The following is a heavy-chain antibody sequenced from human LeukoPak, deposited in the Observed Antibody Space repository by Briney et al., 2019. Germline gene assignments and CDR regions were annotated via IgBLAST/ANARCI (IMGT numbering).Heavy chain of an antibody. CDR2: ISGSGVST. V-gene: IGHV3-23*01. CDR3: AREPVGATNFVDY. J-gene: IGHJ4*02. Sequence: PGGSLRLSCAASGFTFSSYAMSWVRQAPGKGLEWASVISGSGVSTYYADSVKGRFTISRDNSKNTLYLQMNSLRAEDTAVYYCAREPVGATNFVDYWGQGTLVTVSS. CDR1: GFTFSSYA. D-gene: IGHD1-26*01.